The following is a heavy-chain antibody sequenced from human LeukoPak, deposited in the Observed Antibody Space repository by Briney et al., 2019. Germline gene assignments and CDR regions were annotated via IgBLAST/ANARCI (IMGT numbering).Heavy chain of an antibody. CDR1: GFTFSSYS. CDR2: ISSSSSYI. D-gene: IGHD6-19*01. V-gene: IGHV3-21*01. J-gene: IGHJ6*03. Sequence: SGGSLRLSCAASGFTFSSYSMNWVRQAPGKGLEWVSSISSSSSYIYYADSVKGRFTISRDNAKNSLYLQMNSLRAEDTAVYYCARDKSGWQGYYYYYMDVWGKGTTVTVSS. CDR3: ARDKSGWQGYYYYYMDV.